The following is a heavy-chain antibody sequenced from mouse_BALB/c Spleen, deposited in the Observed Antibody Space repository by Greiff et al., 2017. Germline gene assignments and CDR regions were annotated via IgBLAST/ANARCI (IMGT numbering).Heavy chain of an antibody. CDR2: ISYSGST. J-gene: IGHJ3*01. CDR3: ARSENYGSRRFAY. Sequence: VQLKESGPGLVKPSQSLSLTCTVTGYSITSDYAWNWIRQFPGNKLEWMGYISYSGSTSYNPSLKSRISITRDTSKNQFFLQLNSVTTEDTATYYCARSENYGSRRFAYWGQGTLVTVSA. D-gene: IGHD1-1*01. CDR1: GYSITSDYA. V-gene: IGHV3-2*02.